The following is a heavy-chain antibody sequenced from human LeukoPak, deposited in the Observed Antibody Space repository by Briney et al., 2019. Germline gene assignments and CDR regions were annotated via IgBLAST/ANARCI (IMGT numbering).Heavy chain of an antibody. CDR3: ARTYSSSWSHWYFDL. D-gene: IGHD6-13*01. CDR1: GGSISSHY. CDR2: IYYSGST. J-gene: IGHJ2*01. V-gene: IGHV4-59*11. Sequence: SETLSLTCTVSGGSISSHYWNWIRQPPGKGLEWIGDIYYSGSTNYNPSLKSRVTISLDTSKNQFSLKLSSVTAADTAVYYCARTYSSSWSHWYFDLWGRGALVTVSS.